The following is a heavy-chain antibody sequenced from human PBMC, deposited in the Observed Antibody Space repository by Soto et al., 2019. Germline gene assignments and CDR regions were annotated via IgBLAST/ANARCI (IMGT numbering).Heavy chain of an antibody. V-gene: IGHV3-33*01. J-gene: IGHJ4*02. CDR1: GFTFSSYG. CDR3: ARDPRIAAAGTGVDFDY. D-gene: IGHD6-13*01. Sequence: QVQLVESGGGVVQPGRSLRLSCAASGFTFSSYGMYWVRQAPGKGLEWVAVIWYDGSNKYYADSVKGRFTISRDNSKNTLYLQMNSLRAEDTAVYYCARDPRIAAAGTGVDFDYWGQGTLGTVSS. CDR2: IWYDGSNK.